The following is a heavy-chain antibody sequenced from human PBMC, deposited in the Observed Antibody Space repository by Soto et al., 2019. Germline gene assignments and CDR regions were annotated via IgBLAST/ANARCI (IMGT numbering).Heavy chain of an antibody. J-gene: IGHJ6*02. V-gene: IGHV4-59*01. CDR3: ARDILTGRMGMDV. CDR2: IYYSGST. D-gene: IGHD3-9*01. CDR1: GGFITSDY. Sequence: QVQLQESGPGLVKPSETLSLTCTVSGGFITSDYWTWIRQPPGKGLEWIGYIYYSGSTNYNPSLKSRVPISLDPSKTQFSLKLTSVTAADTAVYYCARDILTGRMGMDVWGQGTTVTVSS.